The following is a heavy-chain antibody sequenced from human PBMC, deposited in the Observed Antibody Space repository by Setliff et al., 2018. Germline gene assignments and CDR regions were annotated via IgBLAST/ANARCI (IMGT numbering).Heavy chain of an antibody. CDR3: TREASVDFWSGYPYYYMDV. CDR1: GFTFGDYA. D-gene: IGHD3-3*01. V-gene: IGHV3-49*04. Sequence: SLRLSCTTSGFTFGDYAITWVRQAPGKGLEWVGFIRGKPSSGTTEYAASVKGRFTISRDDSKNTLYLQMNSLKTEDTAVYYCTREASVDFWSGYPYYYMDVWGKGTTVTAP. J-gene: IGHJ6*03. CDR2: IRGKPSSGTT.